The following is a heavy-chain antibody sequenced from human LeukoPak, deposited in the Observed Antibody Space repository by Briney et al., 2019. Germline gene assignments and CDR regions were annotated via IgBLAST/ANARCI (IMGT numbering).Heavy chain of an antibody. J-gene: IGHJ6*03. CDR1: GGSISSYY. D-gene: IGHD2-2*02. CDR3: ARERCSSTSCYTEDYYYMDV. Sequence: SETLSLTCTVSGGSISSYYWSWIRQPPGKGLEWIGYIYYSGSTNYNPSLKSRVNISVDTSKNQFSLKLSSVTAADTAVYYCARERCSSTSCYTEDYYYMDVWGKGTTVTVSS. CDR2: IYYSGST. V-gene: IGHV4-59*12.